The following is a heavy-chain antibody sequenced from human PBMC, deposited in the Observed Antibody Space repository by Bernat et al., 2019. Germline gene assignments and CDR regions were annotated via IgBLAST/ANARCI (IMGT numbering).Heavy chain of an antibody. D-gene: IGHD3/OR15-3a*01. CDR2: INEGGSVE. Sequence: EVQLVESGGDWVQPGGSLRLSCVASGFTFSNHWMTWVRQAPGKGLEWVANINEGGSVEHYLDSVKGRFTISRDNAKNSLYLQMNSLRGEDTAVYYRARGGLSKTPADQWGQGTLVTVSS. CDR1: GFTFSNHW. CDR3: ARGGLSKTPADQ. V-gene: IGHV3-7*01. J-gene: IGHJ5*02.